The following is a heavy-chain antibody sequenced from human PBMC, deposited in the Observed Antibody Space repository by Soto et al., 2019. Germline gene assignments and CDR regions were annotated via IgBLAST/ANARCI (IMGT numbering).Heavy chain of an antibody. Sequence: QLQLQESGPGLVKPSETLSLTCTVSGGSISSSSYYWGWIRQPPGKGLEWIGSIYYSGSTYYNPSLKSRVTISVDTSKNQFSLKLSSVTAADTAVYYCARLEKFAVAARPFYYYGMDVWGQGTTVTVSS. CDR1: GGSISSSSYY. J-gene: IGHJ6*02. D-gene: IGHD6-6*01. V-gene: IGHV4-39*01. CDR3: ARLEKFAVAARPFYYYGMDV. CDR2: IYYSGST.